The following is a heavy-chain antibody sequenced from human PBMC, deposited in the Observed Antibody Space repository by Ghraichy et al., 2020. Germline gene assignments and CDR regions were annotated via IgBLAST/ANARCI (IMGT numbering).Heavy chain of an antibody. CDR2: IHGGSAGN. J-gene: IGHJ3*02. Sequence: GGSLRLSCTASGFTFKNFAMTWIRQAPGKGPEWVSSIHGGSAGNHYTDSVKGRFIVSRDDSKNTLYMEMSSLRVDDTAIYSCAKDSVTNNGVFDAFDMWGRGTMVTVSS. CDR3: AKDSVTNNGVFDAFDM. D-gene: IGHD3-10*01. CDR1: GFTFKNFA. V-gene: IGHV3-23*01.